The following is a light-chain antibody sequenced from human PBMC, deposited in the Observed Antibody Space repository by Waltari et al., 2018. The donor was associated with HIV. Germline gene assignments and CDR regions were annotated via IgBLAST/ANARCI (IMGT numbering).Light chain of an antibody. CDR2: GTS. J-gene: IGKJ1*01. CDR1: QSVSRYY. CDR3: QQYDTTPPT. Sequence: DIVLTQSPGTLSLSPGDSATLPCRASQSVSRYYLGWYQQRPGQAPRLLLLGTSNRATGIPDRFSGSGSGTDFTLTITRLEPEDFAVYFCQQYDTTPPTFGQGTKVEIK. V-gene: IGKV3-20*01.